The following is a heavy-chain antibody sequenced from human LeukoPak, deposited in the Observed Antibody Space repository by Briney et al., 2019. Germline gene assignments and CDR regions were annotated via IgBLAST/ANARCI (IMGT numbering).Heavy chain of an antibody. D-gene: IGHD3-10*01. CDR1: GFTFSSYG. Sequence: GGSLRLSCAASGFTFSSYGMHWVRQAPGKGLEWVAVISYDGSNKYYADSVKGRFTISRDNSKSRLYLQLNSLRAEDTAVYYCAKKAPAGSPPCLDYWGQGTLVTVSS. CDR3: AKKAPAGSPPCLDY. J-gene: IGHJ4*02. V-gene: IGHV3-30*18. CDR2: ISYDGSNK.